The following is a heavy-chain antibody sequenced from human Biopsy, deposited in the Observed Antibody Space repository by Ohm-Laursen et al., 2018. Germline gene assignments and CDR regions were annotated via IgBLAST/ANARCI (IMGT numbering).Heavy chain of an antibody. CDR3: AKELVDMATLDFRFGR. J-gene: IGHJ4*02. CDR1: AVSVTSRGYY. Sequence: SDTLSLTCTVSAVSVTSRGYYWTWIRQPPGTGVEWIGHISYRGTTNYKSSLRSRVTISVDPSKNQFSLRLTSATAAYPAVYFCAKELVDMATLDFRFGRWGRGT. CDR2: ISYRGTT. V-gene: IGHV4-61*08. D-gene: IGHD5-24*01.